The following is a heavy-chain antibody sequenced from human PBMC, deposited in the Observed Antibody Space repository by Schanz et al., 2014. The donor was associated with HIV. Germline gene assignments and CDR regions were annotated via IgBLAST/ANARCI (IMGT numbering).Heavy chain of an antibody. Sequence: EVQLVESGGALVQPGGSLRLSCAASGFTFSGYWMHWVRQAPGEGLVWVSRINSDGSSTTYADYVKGRFTISRDNSKNTLYLQMSSLRAEDTAVYYCSRVGGWGAFDFWGQGTMLTVSS. V-gene: IGHV3-74*02. CDR1: GFTFSGYW. D-gene: IGHD3-10*01. J-gene: IGHJ3*01. CDR2: INSDGSST. CDR3: SRVGGWGAFDF.